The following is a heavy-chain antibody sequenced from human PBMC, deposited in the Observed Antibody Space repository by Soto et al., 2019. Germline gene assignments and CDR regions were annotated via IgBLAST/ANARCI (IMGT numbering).Heavy chain of an antibody. V-gene: IGHV5-51*01. J-gene: IGHJ5*02. CDR3: ATTFDYNGYFGT. D-gene: IGHD4-4*01. Sequence: GESLKISCKTSGYSLTTYWFAWVRQMPGKGLEWMGIIYLSDSDTIYSPTAQGHFTISPDKSIKTAYLQWSSLKASDAAIYYCATTFDYNGYFGTWGQGTQVTVSS. CDR1: GYSLTTYW. CDR2: IYLSDSDT.